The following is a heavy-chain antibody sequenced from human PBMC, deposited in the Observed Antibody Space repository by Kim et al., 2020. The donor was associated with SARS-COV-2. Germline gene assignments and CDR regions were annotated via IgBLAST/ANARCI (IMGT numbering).Heavy chain of an antibody. V-gene: IGHV3-53*01. CDR2: IYSGGST. J-gene: IGHJ6*02. D-gene: IGHD5-18*01. CDR3: ARYSYGLFFRANYGMDV. CDR1: GFTVSSNY. Sequence: GGSLRLSCAASGFTVSSNYMSWVRQAPGKGLEWVSVIYSGGSTYYADSVKGRFTISRDNSKNTLYLQMNSLRAEDTAVYYCARYSYGLFFRANYGMDVWGQGTTVTVSS.